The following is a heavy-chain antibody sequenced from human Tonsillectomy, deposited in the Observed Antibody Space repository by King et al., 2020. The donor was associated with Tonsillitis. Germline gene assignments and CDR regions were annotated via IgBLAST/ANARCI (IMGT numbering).Heavy chain of an antibody. CDR3: AKGQAYVWGSYRTWYFDL. J-gene: IGHJ2*01. CDR2: ISGSGGST. D-gene: IGHD3-16*02. CDR1: GFTFSSYA. Sequence: VQLVESGGGLVQPGGSLRLSCAASGFTFSSYAMSWVRQAPGKGLEWVSAISGSGGSTYYADSVKGRFTISRDNSKNTLYLQMNSLRAEDTAVYYCAKGQAYVWGSYRTWYFDLWGRGTLVTVSS. V-gene: IGHV3-23*04.